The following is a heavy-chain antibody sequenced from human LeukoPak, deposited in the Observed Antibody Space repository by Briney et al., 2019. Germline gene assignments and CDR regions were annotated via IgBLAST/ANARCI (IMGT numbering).Heavy chain of an antibody. V-gene: IGHV4-39*07. CDR2: IYYSGST. CDR1: GGSVSSSSYY. Sequence: SETLSLTCTVPGGSVSSSSYYWGWIRQPPGKGLEWIGSIYYSGSTYYNPSLKSRVTISVDTSKNQFSLKLSSVTAADTAVYYCARESIAVAGTFDYWGQGTLVTVSS. J-gene: IGHJ4*02. D-gene: IGHD6-19*01. CDR3: ARESIAVAGTFDY.